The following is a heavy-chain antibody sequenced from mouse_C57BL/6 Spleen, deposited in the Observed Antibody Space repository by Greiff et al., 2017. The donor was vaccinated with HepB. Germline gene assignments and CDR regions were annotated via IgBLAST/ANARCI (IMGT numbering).Heavy chain of an antibody. Sequence: QVQLQQSGAELAKPGASVKLSCKASGYTFTSYWMHWVKQRPGQGLEWIGYINPSSGYTKYNQKFKDKATLTADKSSSTAYMQLSSLTYEDSAVYYCARSYYSNYIHCDYWGQGTTLTVSS. D-gene: IGHD2-5*01. CDR2: INPSSGYT. V-gene: IGHV1-7*01. CDR3: ARSYYSNYIHCDY. J-gene: IGHJ2*01. CDR1: GYTFTSYW.